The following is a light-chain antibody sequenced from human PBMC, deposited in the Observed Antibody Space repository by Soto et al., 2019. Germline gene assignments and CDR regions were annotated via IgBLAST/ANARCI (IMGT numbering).Light chain of an antibody. CDR1: ICDVGSYDV. CDR3: GSYAGSRTSWV. V-gene: IGLV2-23*01. J-gene: IGLJ3*02. CDR2: EGS. Sequence: QSALTQPASVSGSPGQSITISCTGNICDVGSYDVVSWYQQPPGKAPKLMIYEGSKRPSGVSSRFSGSKSGNTASLTISGLQAVDEADYYCGSYAGSRTSWVFGGGTKLTVL.